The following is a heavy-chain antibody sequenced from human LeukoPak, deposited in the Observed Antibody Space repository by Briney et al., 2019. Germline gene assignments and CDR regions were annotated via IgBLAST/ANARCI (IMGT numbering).Heavy chain of an antibody. V-gene: IGHV3-23*01. J-gene: IGHJ4*02. CDR3: AAHSVSPADFDY. D-gene: IGHD3-10*01. CDR1: GFTFSSYG. CDR2: ISGSGGST. Sequence: GGSLRLSCAASGFTFSSYGMSWVRQAPGKGLEWVSAISGSGGSTYYADSVKGRFTISRDNSKNTLYLQMNSLRAEDTAVYYCAAHSVSPADFDYWGQGTLVTVSS.